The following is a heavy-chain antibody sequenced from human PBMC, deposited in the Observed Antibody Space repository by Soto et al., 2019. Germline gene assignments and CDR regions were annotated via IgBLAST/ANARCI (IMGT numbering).Heavy chain of an antibody. CDR1: GYSFTSAG. J-gene: IGHJ4*02. Sequence: QVQLVQSGAEVKKPGASVKVSCKASGYSFTSAGISWVRQAPGQGPEWMGWTSTFNGEAKYAQKPQGRVTMTTDTSTTTAYMELRSLTSDDTAVYYCAGDLDGSGSYFTDYWGQGTLVTVAS. CDR3: AGDLDGSGSYFTDY. V-gene: IGHV1-18*01. D-gene: IGHD3-10*01. CDR2: TSTFNGEA.